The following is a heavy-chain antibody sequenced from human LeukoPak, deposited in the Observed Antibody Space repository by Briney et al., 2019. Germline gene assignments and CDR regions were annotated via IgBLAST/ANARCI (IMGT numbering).Heavy chain of an antibody. J-gene: IGHJ5*02. D-gene: IGHD2-2*01. V-gene: IGHV4-59*01. CDR2: IYYSGST. Sequence: PSETLSLTCTVSGGSISSYYWSWIRQPPGKGLEWIGYIYYSGSTNYNPSPKSRVTISVDTSKNQLSLKLSSVTAADTAVYYCARGYCSSTSCSHYNWFDPWGQGTLVTVSS. CDR1: GGSISSYY. CDR3: ARGYCSSTSCSHYNWFDP.